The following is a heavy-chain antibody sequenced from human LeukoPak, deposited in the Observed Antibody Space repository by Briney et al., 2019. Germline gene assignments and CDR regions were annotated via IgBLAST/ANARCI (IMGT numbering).Heavy chain of an antibody. CDR3: AKVGGTMVPWGGDFDY. CDR2: IRYDGSNK. CDR1: GFTFSSYG. D-gene: IGHD3-10*01. J-gene: IGHJ4*02. Sequence: GGSLRLSCAASGFTFSSYGMHWVRQAPGKGLEWVAFIRYDGSNKYYADSVKGRFTISRDNSKNTMYLQMNSLRAEDTAVYYCAKVGGTMVPWGGDFDYWGQGTLVTVSS. V-gene: IGHV3-30*02.